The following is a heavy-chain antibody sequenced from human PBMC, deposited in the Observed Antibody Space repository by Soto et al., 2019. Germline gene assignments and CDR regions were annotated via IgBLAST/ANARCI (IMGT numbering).Heavy chain of an antibody. CDR3: ARDGDGRMTTNPYYYNGMDV. Sequence: AXATLSLTCTVSGGSLGSYYGSWIRQPPGKGLEWIGYVFYTGRANYNASLKSRVSISLDTSNYQFSLKLSSVTAADTAVYYCARDGDGRMTTNPYYYNGMDVWGPGTTVTVSS. V-gene: IGHV4-59*01. CDR1: GGSLGSYY. CDR2: VFYTGRA. J-gene: IGHJ6*02. D-gene: IGHD4-4*01.